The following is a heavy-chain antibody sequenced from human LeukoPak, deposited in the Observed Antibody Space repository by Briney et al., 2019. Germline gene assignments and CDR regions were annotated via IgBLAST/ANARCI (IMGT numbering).Heavy chain of an antibody. Sequence: AASVKVSCKASGYIFTSYHMHWLRQAPGQGLEWMGIINPAGGSTTYAQKFQGSRLTLTRDTSTSTVYMELSSLRSEDTAVYYCARGRGVHDSHTYDYFDYWGQGSLVTVSS. J-gene: IGHJ4*02. CDR2: INPAGGST. CDR3: ARGRGVHDSHTYDYFDY. D-gene: IGHD3-22*01. V-gene: IGHV1-46*01. CDR1: GYIFTSYH.